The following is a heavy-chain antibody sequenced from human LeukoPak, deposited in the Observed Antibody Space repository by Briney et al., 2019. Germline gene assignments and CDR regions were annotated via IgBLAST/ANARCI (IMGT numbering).Heavy chain of an antibody. V-gene: IGHV1-24*01. J-gene: IGHJ4*02. CDR3: ATGPVGAVAGDY. CDR1: GYTLTKLS. D-gene: IGHD6-19*01. CDR2: FDPEDGET. Sequence: ASVKVSCKVSGYTLTKLSMHWVRQAPGKGLEWMGGFDPEDGETIYAQKFQGRVTMTEDTSTDTAYMELSSLRSEDTAVYYCATGPVGAVAGDYWGQGTLVTVSS.